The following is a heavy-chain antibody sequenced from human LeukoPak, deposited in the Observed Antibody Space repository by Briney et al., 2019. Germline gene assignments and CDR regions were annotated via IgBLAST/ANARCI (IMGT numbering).Heavy chain of an antibody. CDR2: IYTSGST. CDR3: ARDDESGGSGCPRHGD. D-gene: IGHD3-10*01. CDR1: GGSISSGSYY. Sequence: NPSQTLSLTCTVSGGSISSGSYYWRWIGQTAGKGLEWIRRIYTSGSTNYNPSLKSRVTISVDTSKNQFSLKLSSVTAADTAVYYCARDDESGGSGCPRHGDWGQGTLVTVSS. V-gene: IGHV4-61*02. J-gene: IGHJ4*02.